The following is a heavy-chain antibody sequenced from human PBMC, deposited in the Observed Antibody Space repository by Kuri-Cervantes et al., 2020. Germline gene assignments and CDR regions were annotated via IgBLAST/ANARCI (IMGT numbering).Heavy chain of an antibody. D-gene: IGHD5-12*01. CDR3: TRGLATRGWGAFDI. J-gene: IGHJ3*02. V-gene: IGHV1-69*13. CDR1: GYTFSAYF. Sequence: SVKVSCKASGYTFSAYFIHWVRQDPGQGIEWMGGIIPIFGTANYAQKFQGRVTITADESTIKAYMELSSLRSKDTSVYYCTRGLATRGWGAFDIWGQGTMVTVSS. CDR2: IIPIFGTA.